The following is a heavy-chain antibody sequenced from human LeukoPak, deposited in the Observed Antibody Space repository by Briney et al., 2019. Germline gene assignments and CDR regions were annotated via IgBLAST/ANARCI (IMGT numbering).Heavy chain of an antibody. Sequence: SETLSLTCVVYGDSFSGYYWSWIRQPPGKGLEWLGEINHSGSTNYNPSLKSRVTISVDTSKNQFSLKLSSVTAADTAVYYCAGPFTYGDDSFDIWGQGAMVTVSS. V-gene: IGHV4-34*01. CDR3: AGPFTYGDDSFDI. CDR2: INHSGST. J-gene: IGHJ3*02. D-gene: IGHD4-17*01. CDR1: GDSFSGYY.